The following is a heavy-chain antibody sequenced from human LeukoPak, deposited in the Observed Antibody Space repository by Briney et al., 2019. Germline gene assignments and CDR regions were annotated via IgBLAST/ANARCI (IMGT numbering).Heavy chain of an antibody. CDR1: GFTFRTYS. V-gene: IGHV3-21*01. D-gene: IGHD6-19*01. J-gene: IGHJ4*02. Sequence: PGGSLRLSCVVSGFTFRTYSMNWVRQAPRKGLEWVSSISTSSFIYYADSVKGRFTISRDNAKNSLFLQMNSLRAEDTAVYYCSRDAGNSSGWNDFDYWGQGTLVTVSS. CDR3: SRDAGNSSGWNDFDY. CDR2: ISTSSFI.